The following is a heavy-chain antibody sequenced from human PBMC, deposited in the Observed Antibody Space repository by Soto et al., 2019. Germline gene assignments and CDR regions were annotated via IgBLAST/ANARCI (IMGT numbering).Heavy chain of an antibody. CDR2: INHSGST. D-gene: IGHD2-15*01. Sequence: QVQLQQWGAGLLKPSETLSLTCAVYGGSFSGFYWSWIRQPPGKGLEWIGEINHSGSTNYNPSLKSRVTISGDTSKNQFSLPLSSVTAADTAVYYCVSKLGSCTGGSCNWYFDLWGRGTLVTVSS. CDR3: VSKLGSCTGGSCNWYFDL. J-gene: IGHJ2*01. V-gene: IGHV4-34*01. CDR1: GGSFSGFY.